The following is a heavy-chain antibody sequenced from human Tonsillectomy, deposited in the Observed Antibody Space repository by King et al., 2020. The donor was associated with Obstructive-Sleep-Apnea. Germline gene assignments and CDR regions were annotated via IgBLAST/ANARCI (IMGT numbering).Heavy chain of an antibody. J-gene: IGHJ3*02. CDR3: ARRITFFDQGAFDI. CDR2: IYHSGST. CDR1: GGPISSSNW. V-gene: IGHV4-4*02. D-gene: IGHD3-3*01. Sequence: QLQESGPGLGKPSGTLYLTCTVSGGPISSSNWWRWVRQPPGKGLEWIGEIYHSGSTNYNPSLKSRVPTSADKSKNQYSQKLSSVTDADTAVYFCARRITFFDQGAFDIWGQGTMVTVSS.